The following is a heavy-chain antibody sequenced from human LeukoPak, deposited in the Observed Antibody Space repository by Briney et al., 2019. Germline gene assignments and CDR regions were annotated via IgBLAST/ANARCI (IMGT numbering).Heavy chain of an antibody. CDR3: FGDDGYENSFDY. CDR1: GFTFSSYA. Sequence: GGSLRLSCAASGFTFSSYAMSWVRQAPGKGLEWVSAISGSGGSTYYADSVKGRFTISRDNSKNTLYLQMNSLRAEDTAVYYCFGDDGYENSFDYWGQGTLVTVSS. V-gene: IGHV3-23*01. CDR2: ISGSGGST. D-gene: IGHD5-12*01. J-gene: IGHJ4*02.